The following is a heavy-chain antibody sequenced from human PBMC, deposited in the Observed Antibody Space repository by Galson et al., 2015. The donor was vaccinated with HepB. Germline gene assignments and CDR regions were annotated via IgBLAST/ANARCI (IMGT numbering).Heavy chain of an antibody. CDR3: ARGTVTPDWFLDL. D-gene: IGHD4-17*01. Sequence: ETLSLTCSVSGGPISSYFWSWIRQPPGKGLEWIGYIYYTGSTTYNPSLKSRVTISVDTSKNQFSLKLSSVTAADAAVYYCARGTVTPDWFLDLWGRGTLVTVSS. CDR1: GGPISSYF. CDR2: IYYTGST. J-gene: IGHJ2*01. V-gene: IGHV4-59*01.